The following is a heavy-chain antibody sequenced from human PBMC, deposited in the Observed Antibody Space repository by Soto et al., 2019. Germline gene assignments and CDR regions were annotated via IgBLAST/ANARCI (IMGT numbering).Heavy chain of an antibody. J-gene: IGHJ6*02. CDR2: IGTAGDT. V-gene: IGHV3-13*01. D-gene: IGHD1-26*01. CDR3: ARASGIYYWRVSGEMDV. CDR1: GFTFSSYD. Sequence: EVQLVESGGGLVQPGGSLRLSCAASGFTFSSYDMHWVRQATGKGLEWVSAIGTAGDTYYPGSVKGRFTIYRENAKNSLYLQMNSLRAGDTAVYYCARASGIYYWRVSGEMDVWGQGTTVTVSS.